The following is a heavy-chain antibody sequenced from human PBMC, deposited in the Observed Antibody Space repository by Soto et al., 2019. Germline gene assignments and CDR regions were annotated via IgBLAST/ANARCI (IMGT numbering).Heavy chain of an antibody. J-gene: IGHJ4*02. D-gene: IGHD3-22*01. CDR2: ISGSGDRT. CDR3: VKDDGGYPSTAPH. CDR1: GITISNYP. V-gene: IGHV3-23*01. Sequence: EVQLLESGGGLVQPGGSLRLSCAASGITISNYPMSWVRQAPGKGLDWVSGISGSGDRTYYADSAKGRFTISKDISRNSLALKLDSLGVEDTAVYFCVKDDGGYPSTAPHWGQGTLVTFSS.